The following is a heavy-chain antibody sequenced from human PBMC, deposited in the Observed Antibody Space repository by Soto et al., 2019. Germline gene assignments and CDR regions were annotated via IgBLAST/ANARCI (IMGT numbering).Heavy chain of an antibody. CDR2: IIPIFGTA. CDR3: ARVGTAMVYYYYGIDV. CDR1: GGTFSSYA. J-gene: IGHJ6*02. Sequence: QVQLVQSGAEVKKPGSSVKVSCKASGGTFSSYAISWVRQAPGPGLEWMGGIIPIFGTANYAQKFQGRVTITADESTSTAYMELSSLRSEDTAVYYGARVGTAMVYYYYGIDVWGQGTTVTVSS. D-gene: IGHD5-18*01. V-gene: IGHV1-69*01.